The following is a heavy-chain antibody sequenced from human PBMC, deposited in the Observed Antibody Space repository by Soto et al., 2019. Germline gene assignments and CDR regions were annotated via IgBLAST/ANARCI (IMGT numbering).Heavy chain of an antibody. CDR2: IYYSGST. J-gene: IGHJ5*02. CDR3: ARAASSSWQDNWCDP. Sequence: TSETLSLTCTVSGGSISSYYWSWIRQPPGKGLEWIGYIYYSGSTNYNPSLKSRVTISVDTSKNQFALKLSSVTAADTAVYYCARAASSSWQDNWCDPWGQGTLVTVSS. V-gene: IGHV4-59*01. CDR1: GGSISSYY. D-gene: IGHD6-13*01.